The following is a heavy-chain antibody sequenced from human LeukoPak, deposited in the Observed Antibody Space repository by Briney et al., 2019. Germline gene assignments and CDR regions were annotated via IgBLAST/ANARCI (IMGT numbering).Heavy chain of an antibody. J-gene: IGHJ4*02. CDR3: ARGLGRRYMY. V-gene: IGHV4-34*01. CDR1: GGSFSGYY. D-gene: IGHD1-1*01. Sequence: SETLSLTCAVYGGSFSGYYWSWIRQPPGKGLEWNGEINHSGSTNYNPSLKSRVTISVDTSKNQFSLKLSSVTAADTAVYYCARGLGRRYMYWGQGTLVTVSS. CDR2: INHSGST.